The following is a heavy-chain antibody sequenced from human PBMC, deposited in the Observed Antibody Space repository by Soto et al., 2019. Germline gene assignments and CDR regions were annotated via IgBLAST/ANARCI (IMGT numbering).Heavy chain of an antibody. D-gene: IGHD2-2*02. Sequence: QLQLQESGPGLGKPSETLSLTCTVSVGSISSSSYYWGGIRQPPGKGLEWIGRINYSGSTYYNPSLKSRVTISVDTSKNQFSLKLSSVTAADTAVYYCAGIPAAIGVGWFDPWGQGTLVTVSS. V-gene: IGHV4-39*01. J-gene: IGHJ5*02. CDR3: AGIPAAIGVGWFDP. CDR1: VGSISSSSYY. CDR2: INYSGST.